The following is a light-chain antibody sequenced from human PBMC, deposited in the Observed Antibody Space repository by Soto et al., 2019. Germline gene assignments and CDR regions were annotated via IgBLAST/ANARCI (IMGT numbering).Light chain of an antibody. Sequence: IQLTQSPSSLSASVGDSVTITCRASPGISSYLAWFQQKPGKAPKLLVYGASIMESGVPSRFSGSGSGTDFTLTISSLQPEDSATYFCQHLNSYPSTFGQGTKLGI. CDR1: PGISSY. CDR3: QHLNSYPST. V-gene: IGKV1-9*01. J-gene: IGKJ2*01. CDR2: GAS.